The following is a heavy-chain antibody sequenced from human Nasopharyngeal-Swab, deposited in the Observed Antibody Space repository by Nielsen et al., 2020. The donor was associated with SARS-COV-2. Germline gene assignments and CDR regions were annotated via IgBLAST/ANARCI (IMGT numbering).Heavy chain of an antibody. V-gene: IGHV3-23*01. Sequence: GESLKISCAASGFTFSSYAMSWVCQAPGKGLEWVSAISGSGGSTYYADSVKGRFTISRDNSKNTLYLQMNSLRAEDTAVYYCARMAGLYYFDYWGQGTLVTVSS. CDR3: ARMAGLYYFDY. D-gene: IGHD5-24*01. J-gene: IGHJ4*02. CDR2: ISGSGGST. CDR1: GFTFSSYA.